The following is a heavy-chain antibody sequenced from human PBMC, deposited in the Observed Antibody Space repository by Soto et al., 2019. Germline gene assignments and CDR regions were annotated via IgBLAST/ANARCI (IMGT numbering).Heavy chain of an antibody. D-gene: IGHD3-22*01. CDR1: GGSISSSSYY. CDR3: ARPYYDSSGYYY. CDR2: IYYSGST. J-gene: IGHJ4*02. Sequence: LSLTSTVSGGSISSSSYYWGWIRQPPGKGLEWIGSIYYSGSTYYNPSLKSRVTISVDTSKNQFSLKLSSVTAADTAVYYCARPYYDSSGYYYWGQGTLVTVSS. V-gene: IGHV4-39*01.